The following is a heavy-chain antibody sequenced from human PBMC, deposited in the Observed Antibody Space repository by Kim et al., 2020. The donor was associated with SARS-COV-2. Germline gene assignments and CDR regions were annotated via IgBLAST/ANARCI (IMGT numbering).Heavy chain of an antibody. D-gene: IGHD5-18*01. CDR1: GGSISSYY. J-gene: IGHJ6*02. V-gene: IGHV4-59*01. CDR2: IYYSGST. Sequence: SETLSLTCTVSGGSISSYYWSWIRQPPGKGLEWIGYIYYSGSTNYNPSLKSRVTISVDTSKNQFSLKLSSVTAAGTAVYYCARAHGYSYGYYYYYYGMDVWGQGTTVTVSS. CDR3: ARAHGYSYGYYYYYYGMDV.